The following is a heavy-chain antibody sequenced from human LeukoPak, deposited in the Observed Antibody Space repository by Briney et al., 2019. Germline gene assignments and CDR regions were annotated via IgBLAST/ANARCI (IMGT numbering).Heavy chain of an antibody. J-gene: IGHJ6*03. Sequence: SQTLSLTCTVSGGSISSGGYYWSWIRQPPGKGLEWIGYIYHSGSTYYNPSLKSRVTISVDRSKNQFSLKLSSVTAADTAVYYCARLYGSGRSYYYYYYMDVWGKGTTVTVSS. V-gene: IGHV4-30-2*01. CDR3: ARLYGSGRSYYYYYYMDV. CDR2: IYHSGST. CDR1: GGSISSGGYY. D-gene: IGHD3-10*01.